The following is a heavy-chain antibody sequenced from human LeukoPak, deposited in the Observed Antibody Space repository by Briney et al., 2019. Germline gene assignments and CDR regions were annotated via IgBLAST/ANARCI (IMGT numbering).Heavy chain of an antibody. CDR2: IYYSGST. V-gene: IGHV4-31*03. Sequence: SQTLSLTCPVSGGSISSGGYYWSWIRQHPGKGLEWIGYIYYSGSTYYNPSLKSRVTISVDTSKNQFSLKLSSVTAADTAVYYCARSYDFWSGYSPPPGIWGQGTMVTVSS. D-gene: IGHD3-3*01. CDR1: GGSISSGGYY. CDR3: ARSYDFWSGYSPPPGI. J-gene: IGHJ3*02.